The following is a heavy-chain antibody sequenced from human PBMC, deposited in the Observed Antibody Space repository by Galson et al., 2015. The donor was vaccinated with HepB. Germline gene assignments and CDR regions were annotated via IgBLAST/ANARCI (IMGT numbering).Heavy chain of an antibody. Sequence: SLRLSCAASGFTFSNYPMNWVRQAPGKGLEWVSYISSSSSTIYYADSVKSRFTISRDNAKNSLYLQTNSLRAEDTAVYYCAREPNYDISSYYFDYWGQGTLVTVSS. CDR1: GFTFSNYP. V-gene: IGHV3-48*01. CDR2: ISSSSSTI. J-gene: IGHJ4*02. D-gene: IGHD3-22*01. CDR3: AREPNYDISSYYFDY.